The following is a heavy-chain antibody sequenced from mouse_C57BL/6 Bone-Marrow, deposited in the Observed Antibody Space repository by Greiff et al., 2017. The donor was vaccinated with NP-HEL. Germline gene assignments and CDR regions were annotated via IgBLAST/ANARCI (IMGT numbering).Heavy chain of an antibody. D-gene: IGHD1-1*01. Sequence: VQLVESGPELVKPGASVKLSCKASGYTFTSYDINWVKQRPGQGLEWIGWIYPRDGSTKYNEKFKGKATLTVDTSSSTAYMELHSLTSEDSAVYFCARWGTTVVAHWYFDVWGTGTTVTVSS. V-gene: IGHV1-85*01. CDR2: IYPRDGST. CDR3: ARWGTTVVAHWYFDV. CDR1: GYTFTSYD. J-gene: IGHJ1*03.